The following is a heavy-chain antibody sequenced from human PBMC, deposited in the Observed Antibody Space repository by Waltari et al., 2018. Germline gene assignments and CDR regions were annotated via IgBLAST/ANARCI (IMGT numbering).Heavy chain of an antibody. D-gene: IGHD6-19*01. CDR2: INHRGST. V-gene: IGHV4-34*08. Sequence: QVQLQQWGAGLLKPSGTLSLTGNGDGGNFSSDYWCWIRQPPGKGLEWIGEINHRGSTNYSPSLKSRITISGDSSKNQFSLKLGSVTAAGTAVYCCAKRGGGWYNWFDPWGQGTLVTVSS. J-gene: IGHJ5*02. CDR1: GGNFSSDY. CDR3: AKRGGGWYNWFDP.